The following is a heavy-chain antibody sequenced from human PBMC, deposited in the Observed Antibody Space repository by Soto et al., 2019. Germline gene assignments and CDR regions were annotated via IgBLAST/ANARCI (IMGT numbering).Heavy chain of an antibody. V-gene: IGHV3-30*18. CDR1: GFTFSTYG. CDR3: AKDPSRWSYYGVFGY. CDR2: ISYDGSNK. D-gene: IGHD1-26*01. Sequence: GGSLRLSCAASGFTFSTYGMHWVRQAPGKGLEWVAVISYDGSNKYYADSVKGRFTISRDNSKNTLYLQMNSLRAEDTAVYYCAKDPSRWSYYGVFGYWGQGTLVTVSS. J-gene: IGHJ4*02.